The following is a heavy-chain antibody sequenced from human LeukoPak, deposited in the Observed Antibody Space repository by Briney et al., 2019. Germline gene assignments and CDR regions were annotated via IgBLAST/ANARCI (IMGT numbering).Heavy chain of an antibody. CDR1: GFTFRNYA. J-gene: IGHJ4*02. V-gene: IGHV3-23*01. Sequence: GGSLRLSCVASGFTFRNYAMSWVRQAPGKGLEWVSGITGSGGGTYYADSVKGRFAISRDNSRNTLYLQMNSLRAEDTAVYYCARGYGDYGVGLDYFDYWGQGTLVTVSS. D-gene: IGHD4-17*01. CDR2: ITGSGGGT. CDR3: ARGYGDYGVGLDYFDY.